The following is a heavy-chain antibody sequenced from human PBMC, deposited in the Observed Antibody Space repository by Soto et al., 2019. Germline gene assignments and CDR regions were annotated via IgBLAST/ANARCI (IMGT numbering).Heavy chain of an antibody. CDR1: GFTFRNYG. Sequence: GGSLRLSCAASGFTFRNYGMNWVRQAPGKGLEWVSYIGIGSSTTYYADSVKGRFTISRDNAKNSLYLQMNSLRAEDTAVYYCARNQLYYNDISGRPLNAFDVWGQGTMVTVS. CDR2: IGIGSSTT. V-gene: IGHV3-48*01. D-gene: IGHD3-22*01. J-gene: IGHJ3*01. CDR3: ARNQLYYNDISGRPLNAFDV.